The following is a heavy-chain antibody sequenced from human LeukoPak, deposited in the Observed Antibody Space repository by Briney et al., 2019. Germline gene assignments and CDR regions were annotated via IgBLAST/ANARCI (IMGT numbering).Heavy chain of an antibody. V-gene: IGHV3-23*01. CDR1: ELTFSIFG. CDR2: ISGSASGGVT. CDR3: STHRSAFKF. Sequence: QTGGSLRLSCATSELTFSIFGMSWVRQSPGKGLEWVSAISGSASGGVTNYADSVRGRFTISRDDLKNTLYLQMSSLRVEDTAVYYCSTHRSAFKFWGPGTLVTVSS. D-gene: IGHD3-3*02. J-gene: IGHJ1*01.